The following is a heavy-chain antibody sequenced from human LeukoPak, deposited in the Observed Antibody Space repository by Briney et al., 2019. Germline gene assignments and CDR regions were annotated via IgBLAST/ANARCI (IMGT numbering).Heavy chain of an antibody. Sequence: PGGSLRLSCAASGFTFSGYWMNWVRQAPGRGLEWVANINQDGSEKYYADSVKGRFTISRDNSKNTLYLQMNSLRAEDTAVYYCARVGGSYSDLDYWGQGTLVTVSS. V-gene: IGHV3-7*01. J-gene: IGHJ4*02. CDR3: ARVGGSYSDLDY. CDR2: INQDGSEK. CDR1: GFTFSGYW. D-gene: IGHD1-26*01.